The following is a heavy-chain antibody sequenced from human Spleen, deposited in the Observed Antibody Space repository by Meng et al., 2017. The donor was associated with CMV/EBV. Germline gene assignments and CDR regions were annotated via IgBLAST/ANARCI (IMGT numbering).Heavy chain of an antibody. CDR3: ARQIDSSSWYAPVD. D-gene: IGHD6-13*01. CDR2: IYSGGST. V-gene: IGHV3-53*01. J-gene: IGHJ4*02. Sequence: GESLKISCAASGFTVSSNYMSWVRQAPGKGLEWVSVIYSGGSTYYADSVKGRFTISRDNSKNTLYLQMNSLRAEDTAVYYCARQIDSSSWYAPVDWGQGTLVTVSS. CDR1: GFTVSSNY.